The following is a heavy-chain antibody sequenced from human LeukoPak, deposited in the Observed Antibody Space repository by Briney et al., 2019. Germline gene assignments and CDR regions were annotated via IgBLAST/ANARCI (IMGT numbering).Heavy chain of an antibody. D-gene: IGHD1-26*01. Sequence: GGSLRLSCAASGFTFNTYSMNWVRQAPGKGLEWVSSISSSSSYIDYADSGKGRFTISRDNARNSLYLQMNSLRVEDTAVYYCARGGSGTYFLDSWGQGTLVTVSS. V-gene: IGHV3-21*01. J-gene: IGHJ4*02. CDR2: ISSSSSYI. CDR3: ARGGSGTYFLDS. CDR1: GFTFNTYS.